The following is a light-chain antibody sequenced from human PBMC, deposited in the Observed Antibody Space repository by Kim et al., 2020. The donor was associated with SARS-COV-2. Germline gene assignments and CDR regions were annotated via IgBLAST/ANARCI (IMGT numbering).Light chain of an antibody. CDR2: DVS. CDR3: SSYTSSSTYV. J-gene: IGLJ1*01. V-gene: IGLV2-14*01. CDR1: SSDVGGYNY. Sequence: QSALTQPASVSGSPGQSITISCTGTSSDVGGYNYVSWYQQHPGKAPKVMIYDVSKRPSGVSNRFSGSKSGNTASLTISGLQAEDEADYYCSSYTSSSTYVFGTGTMVTVL.